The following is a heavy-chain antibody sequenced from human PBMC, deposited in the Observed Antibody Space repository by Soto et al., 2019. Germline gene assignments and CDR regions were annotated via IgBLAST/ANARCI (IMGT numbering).Heavy chain of an antibody. CDR3: ARAGGPDFDY. CDR1: GGSISSYY. J-gene: IGHJ4*02. V-gene: IGHV4-59*01. Sequence: PSETLSLTCTVSGGSISSYYLSWIRQPPGKGLEWIGYIYYSGSTNYNPSHKSRVTISVDTSQNQFSLKLSSVTAADTAVYYCARAGGPDFDYWGQGTLVTVSS. D-gene: IGHD3-10*01. CDR2: IYYSGST.